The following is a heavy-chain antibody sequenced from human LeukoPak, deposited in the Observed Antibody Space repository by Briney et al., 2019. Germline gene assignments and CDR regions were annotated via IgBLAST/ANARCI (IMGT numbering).Heavy chain of an antibody. D-gene: IGHD3-22*01. Sequence: SETLSLTCTVSGGSISSSSYYWGWIRQPPGKGLEWIGCIYYSGSTYYNPSLKSRVTISVDTSKNQFSLKLSSVTAADTAVYYCARLYRPNYYDSSGYSAYWGQGTLVTVSS. CDR1: GGSISSSSYY. CDR3: ARLYRPNYYDSSGYSAY. J-gene: IGHJ4*02. V-gene: IGHV4-39*07. CDR2: IYYSGST.